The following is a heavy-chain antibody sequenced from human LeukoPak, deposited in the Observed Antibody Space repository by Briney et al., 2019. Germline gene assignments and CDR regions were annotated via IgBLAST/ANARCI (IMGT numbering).Heavy chain of an antibody. CDR2: ISAYNGNT. J-gene: IGHJ5*02. CDR3: ARDRNAAAGTGWFDP. D-gene: IGHD6-13*01. CDR1: GYTFTSYG. V-gene: IGHV1-18*01. Sequence: ASVKVSCKASGYTFTSYGISWVRQAPGQGLEWMGWISAYNGNTNYAQMLQGRVTMTTDTSTSTAYLELRSLRSDDTAVYYCARDRNAAAGTGWFDPWGKGTLVTVSS.